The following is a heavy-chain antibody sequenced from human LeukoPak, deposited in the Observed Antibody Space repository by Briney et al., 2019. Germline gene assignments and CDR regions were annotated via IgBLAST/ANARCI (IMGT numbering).Heavy chain of an antibody. CDR2: IYPGNSDT. CDR1: GYSFTSYW. V-gene: IGHV5-51*01. Sequence: GESLKISCKGSGYSFTSYWIGWLRQMPGKGLQWRGIIYPGNSDTRYSPSFQGQVTISADKSTSTAYLQWSSLKASDTAMSYCARWADRKNFDYWGQGTLVTVSS. CDR3: ARWADRKNFDY. J-gene: IGHJ4*02.